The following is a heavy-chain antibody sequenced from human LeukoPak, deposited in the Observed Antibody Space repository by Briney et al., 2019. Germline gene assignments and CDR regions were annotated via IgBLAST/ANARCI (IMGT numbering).Heavy chain of an antibody. D-gene: IGHD2-8*01. CDR2: IKSDGSTT. CDR1: GFTFSTSW. J-gene: IGHJ4*02. CDR3: ASGSFCTNGVCYKGFDY. V-gene: IGHV3-74*01. Sequence: GGSLRLSCAASGFTFSTSWMHWVRQAPGKCLVWVSRIKSDGSTTTYADSVKGRFTISRDNAKNTLFLQMNSLRAEDTAVYYCASGSFCTNGVCYKGFDYWGQGTLVSVSS.